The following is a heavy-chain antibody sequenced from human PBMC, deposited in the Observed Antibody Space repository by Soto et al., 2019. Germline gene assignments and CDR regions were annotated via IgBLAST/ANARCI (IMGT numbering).Heavy chain of an antibody. CDR3: ARDRYSGYNSQFDY. Sequence: ASVKVSCKASGYIFTGYYIHWVRQAPGQGLEWMGWINPNTRGTHSAQRFQGRVTMARDTSISTAYMELSSLRSDDSAVYYCARDRYSGYNSQFDYWGQGPLVTVSS. CDR1: GYIFTGYY. CDR2: INPNTRGT. J-gene: IGHJ4*02. D-gene: IGHD5-12*01. V-gene: IGHV1-2*02.